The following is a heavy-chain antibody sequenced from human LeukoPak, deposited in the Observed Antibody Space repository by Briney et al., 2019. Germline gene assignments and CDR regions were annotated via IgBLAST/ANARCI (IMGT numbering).Heavy chain of an antibody. CDR1: GFTFSSYG. J-gene: IGHJ6*04. CDR3: AKGGKYYGDYSMDV. CDR2: ISYDGSNK. Sequence: PGGSLRLSCAASGFTFSSYGMHWVRQAPGKGLEWVAVISYDGSNKYYADPVKGRFTISRDNSKNTLYLRMNSLRAEDTAVYYCAKGGKYYGDYSMDVWGKGTTVTVSS. D-gene: IGHD4-17*01. V-gene: IGHV3-30*18.